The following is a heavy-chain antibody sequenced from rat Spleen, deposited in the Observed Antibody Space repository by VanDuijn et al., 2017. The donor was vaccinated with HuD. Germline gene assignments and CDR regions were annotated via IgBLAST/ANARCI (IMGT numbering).Heavy chain of an antibody. V-gene: IGHV5-31*01. J-gene: IGHJ2*01. Sequence: EVQLVETGGGLVQPGRSLKLPCVASGFTFNNYWMTWIRQATGKGLEWVASITDTGGSTYYPDSVKGRFTISRDNAKSTLYLQMNSLRSEDTATYYCTRQEDYGGYSRDYFGYWGQGVVVTVSS. CDR1: GFTFNNYW. CDR3: TRQEDYGGYSRDYFGY. D-gene: IGHD1-11*01. CDR2: ITDTGGST.